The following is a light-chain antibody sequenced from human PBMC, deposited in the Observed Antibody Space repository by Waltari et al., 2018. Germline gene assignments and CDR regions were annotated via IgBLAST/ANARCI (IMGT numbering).Light chain of an antibody. Sequence: EIVMTQSPATLSVSPGERATLSCRASQSVSSNLAWYQQKPGQAPGLLIYGASTRAHGIPARVSGSGSGTEFTLTISSLQSEDFAVYYCQQYNNWPPWTFGQGTKVEIK. CDR1: QSVSSN. V-gene: IGKV3-15*01. CDR2: GAS. CDR3: QQYNNWPPWT. J-gene: IGKJ1*01.